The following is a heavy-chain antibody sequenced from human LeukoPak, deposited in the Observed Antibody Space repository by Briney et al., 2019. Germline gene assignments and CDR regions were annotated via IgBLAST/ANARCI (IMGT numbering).Heavy chain of an antibody. Sequence: GALRLSCAASGFTFSDYYMSWIRQAPGKGLEWVSYISSSSSYTNYADSVKGRFTISRDNAKNSLYLQMNSLRAEDTAVYYCARQNSSSWYHYYYYYHGMDVWGKGTTVTVSS. V-gene: IGHV3-11*06. CDR3: ARQNSSSWYHYYYYYHGMDV. D-gene: IGHD6-13*01. CDR1: GFTFSDYY. CDR2: ISSSSSYT. J-gene: IGHJ6*04.